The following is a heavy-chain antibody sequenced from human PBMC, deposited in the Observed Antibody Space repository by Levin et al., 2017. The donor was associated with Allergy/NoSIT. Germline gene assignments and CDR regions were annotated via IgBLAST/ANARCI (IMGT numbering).Heavy chain of an antibody. CDR1: GGSISSYY. D-gene: IGHD4-17*01. J-gene: IGHJ3*02. CDR3: ARGKIRWLDDAFDI. V-gene: IGHV4-59*01. CDR2: IYYSGST. Sequence: SQTLSLTCTVSGGSISSYYWSWIRQPPGKGLEWIGYIYYSGSTNYNPSLKSRVTISVDTSKNQFSLKLSSVTAADTAVYYCARGKIRWLDDAFDIWGQGTMVTVSS.